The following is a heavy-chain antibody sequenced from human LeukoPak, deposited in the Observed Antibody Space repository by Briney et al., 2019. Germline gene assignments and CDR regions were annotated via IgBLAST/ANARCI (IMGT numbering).Heavy chain of an antibody. CDR2: IYYSGST. V-gene: IGHV4-59*01. CDR1: GGSISSYY. J-gene: IGHJ4*02. Sequence: SEALSLTCTVSGGSISSYYWSWIRQPPGKGLEWIGYIYYSGSTNYNPSLKSRVTISVDTSKNQFSLKLSSVTAADTAVYYCARESVVPAATGFDYWGQGTLVTVSS. CDR3: ARESVVPAATGFDY. D-gene: IGHD2-2*01.